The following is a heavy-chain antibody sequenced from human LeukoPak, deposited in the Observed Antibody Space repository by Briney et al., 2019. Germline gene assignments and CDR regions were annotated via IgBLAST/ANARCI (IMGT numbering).Heavy chain of an antibody. Sequence: PSETLSLTCTVSNGSISSFYWTWIRQPPGKGLEWIGYIYYTGTTDYNPSLKSRVTISVDTSKNQFSLKLSSVTAADTAVHYCARGYGRYFDYWGQGTLVTVSS. V-gene: IGHV4-59*01. CDR2: IYYTGTT. D-gene: IGHD5-18*01. J-gene: IGHJ4*02. CDR1: NGSISSFY. CDR3: ARGYGRYFDY.